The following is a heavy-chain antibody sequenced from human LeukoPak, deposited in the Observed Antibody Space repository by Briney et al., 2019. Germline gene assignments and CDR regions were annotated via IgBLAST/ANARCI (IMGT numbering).Heavy chain of an antibody. J-gene: IGHJ4*02. D-gene: IGHD3-10*01. V-gene: IGHV1-2*02. CDR3: ARDGPAQMVEFVF. CDR2: IHPYNGDT. CDR1: GYTFSGSGWY. Sequence: ASVKVSCKVSGYTFSGSGWYLYWLRQAPGQGLECLGWIHPYNGDTAYAQKFQGGVAMTRDTSISTAYMELSRLRPDDAAVYYCARDGPAQMVEFVFWGQGTLVTVSS.